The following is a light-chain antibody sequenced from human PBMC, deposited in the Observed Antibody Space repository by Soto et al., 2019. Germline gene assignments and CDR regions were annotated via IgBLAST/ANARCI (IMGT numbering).Light chain of an antibody. CDR2: GAS. Sequence: AIQMTQSPSSLSASVGDRVTITCRASQGIRNDLGWYQQKPGKAPRLLIYGASSLQSGVPSRFSGSGSGTDFTLTISSLQPEDFATYYCLQDYNYPRTFGQGTKVEI. J-gene: IGKJ1*01. CDR1: QGIRND. V-gene: IGKV1-6*01. CDR3: LQDYNYPRT.